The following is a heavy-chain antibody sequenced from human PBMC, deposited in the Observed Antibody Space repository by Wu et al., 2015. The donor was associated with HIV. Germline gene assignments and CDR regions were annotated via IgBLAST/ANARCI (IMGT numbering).Heavy chain of an antibody. D-gene: IGHD1-26*01. V-gene: IGHV1-46*03. CDR1: GYTFTSYY. J-gene: IGHJ3*02. Sequence: QVQLVQSGAEVKKPGASVKVSCKASGYTFTSYYMHWVRQAPGQGLEWMGIINPSGGSTSYAQKFQGRVTMTRDTSTSTVYMELSSLRSEDTAVYYCARVRGVGARRLETLPGAFDIWGQGTMVTVSS. CDR2: INPSGGST. CDR3: ARVRGVGARRLETLPGAFDI.